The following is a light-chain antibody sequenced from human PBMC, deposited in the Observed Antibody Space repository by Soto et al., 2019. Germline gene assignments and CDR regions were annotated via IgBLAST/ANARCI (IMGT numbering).Light chain of an antibody. CDR2: DVS. CDR1: QSIGRW. J-gene: IGKJ1*01. CDR3: QQSNSYSWT. Sequence: IQPTQSPSTLSPSVGARVTITCRASQSIGRWLAWYQQRQGKAPKLLMYDVSGLESGVPSRFSGSGSGTEGTLTITSLQTDDFATYYCQQSNSYSWTFGQGTKVDIK. V-gene: IGKV1-5*01.